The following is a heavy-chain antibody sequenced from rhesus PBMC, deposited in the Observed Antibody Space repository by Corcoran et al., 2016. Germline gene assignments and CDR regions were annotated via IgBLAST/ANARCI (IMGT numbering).Heavy chain of an antibody. CDR3: ARGGWGSSYFDY. J-gene: IGHJ4*01. V-gene: IGHV2-174*01. CDR1: GFSLTTSGMG. D-gene: IGHD3-34*01. Sequence: QVTLKESGPALVKPTQTLTLTCTFSGFSLTTSGMGVGWIRQPPGKALEWLALIYWDYDKRYSTSLKSRLTIAKDTSKNQVVLTMTNMDPVDTATYYCARGGWGSSYFDYWGQGVLVTVSS. CDR2: IYWDYDK.